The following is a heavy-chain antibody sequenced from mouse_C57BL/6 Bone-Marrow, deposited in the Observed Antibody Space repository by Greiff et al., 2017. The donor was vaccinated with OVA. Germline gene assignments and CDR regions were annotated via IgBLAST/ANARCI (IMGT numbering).Heavy chain of an antibody. CDR2: IDPEDGET. D-gene: IGHD1-1*01. J-gene: IGHJ2*01. CDR1: GFNIKDYY. Sequence: VQLQQSGAELVKPGASVKLSCTASGFNIKDYYMHWVKQRTEQGLEWIGRIDPEDGETKYAPKFRGKATITADTSSNTAYLQLSSLTSEDTAFYYCARGLLRYQYYFDYWGQGTTLTVSS. CDR3: ARGLLRYQYYFDY. V-gene: IGHV14-2*01.